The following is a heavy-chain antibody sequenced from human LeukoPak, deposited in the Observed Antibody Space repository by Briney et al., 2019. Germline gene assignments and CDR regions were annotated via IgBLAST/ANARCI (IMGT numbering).Heavy chain of an antibody. CDR1: GGSISSYY. CDR2: IYFSGST. Sequence: PSETLSLTCTVSGGSISSYYWSWIRQPPGKGLEWIGSIYFSGSTNYNPSLKSRVTISVDTSKKQFSLKLISLTAADTAKYYCARDYCSSTSCHAAKNWFDPWGQGTLVTLSS. CDR3: ARDYCSSTSCHAAKNWFDP. V-gene: IGHV4-59*01. J-gene: IGHJ5*02. D-gene: IGHD2-2*01.